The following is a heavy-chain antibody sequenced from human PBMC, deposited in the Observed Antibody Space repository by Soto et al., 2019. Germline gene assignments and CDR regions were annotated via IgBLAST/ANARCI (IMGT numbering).Heavy chain of an antibody. Sequence: QVQLVESGGGLVKPAGSLRLSCAASGFAFSDPYMSWIRQAPGKGLEWISYISSSGSTIYYADSVKGRFTISRDNAKKSLYLQMDSLTAYDTAVYYCARGGASVTTPFDYWGQGTQVTVSS. J-gene: IGHJ4*02. CDR2: ISSSGSTI. D-gene: IGHD4-17*01. CDR3: ARGGASVTTPFDY. CDR1: GFAFSDPY. V-gene: IGHV3-11*01.